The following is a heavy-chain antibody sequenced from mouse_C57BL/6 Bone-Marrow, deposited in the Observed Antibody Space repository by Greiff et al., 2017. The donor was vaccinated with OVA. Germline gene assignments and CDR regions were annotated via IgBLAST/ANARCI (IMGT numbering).Heavy chain of an antibody. D-gene: IGHD2-4*01. J-gene: IGHJ4*01. V-gene: IGHV1-58*01. CDR3: ASPYDYDEGWAMDY. CDR2: IYIGNGYT. CDR1: GYTFTSYG. Sequence: EVKLVESGAELVRPGSSVKMSCKPSGYTFTSYGINWVKQRPGQGLEWIGYIYIGNGYTEYNEKFKGKATLTSDTSSSTAYMQLSSLTSEDSAIYFCASPYDYDEGWAMDYWGQGTSVTVSS.